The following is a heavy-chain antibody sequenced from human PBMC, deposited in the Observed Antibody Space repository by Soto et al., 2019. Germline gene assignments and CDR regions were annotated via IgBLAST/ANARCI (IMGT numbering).Heavy chain of an antibody. D-gene: IGHD6-13*01. Sequence: QVQLVQSGAEVKKPGASVKVSCKASGYTFITYGISWVRQAPGQGLEWMGWISAYSGSTKFAQKLQGRVTMTTDTSTTTAYMELRSLTSDATAVYYCARDFTKSSSWPYYFDYWGQGTLVTVSS. CDR3: ARDFTKSSSWPYYFDY. CDR2: ISAYSGST. CDR1: GYTFITYG. J-gene: IGHJ4*02. V-gene: IGHV1-18*01.